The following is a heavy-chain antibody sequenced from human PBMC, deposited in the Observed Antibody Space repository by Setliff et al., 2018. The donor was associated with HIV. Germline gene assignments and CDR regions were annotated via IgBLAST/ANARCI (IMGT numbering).Heavy chain of an antibody. CDR1: GESVNNYY. Sequence: KASETLSLTCTVSGESVNNYYWNWIRQSPGKGLEWIGYIYSSGISHYNPSLKSRVTISIDTSKKKFSLKLTSMTATDTAVYYCASEKKAWSVSDSFYEYWGQGVPVTVSS. J-gene: IGHJ4*02. CDR2: IYSSGIS. V-gene: IGHV4-59*02. D-gene: IGHD3-3*01. CDR3: ASEKKAWSVSDSFYEY.